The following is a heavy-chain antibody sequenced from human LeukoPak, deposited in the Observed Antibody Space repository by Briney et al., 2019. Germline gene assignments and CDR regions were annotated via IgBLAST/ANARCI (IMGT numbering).Heavy chain of an antibody. V-gene: IGHV3-30*18. CDR2: ISYDGSNK. J-gene: IGHJ6*02. D-gene: IGHD1-26*01. CDR3: AKSRMGAKEKSEGRFGMDV. CDR1: GFTFSSYG. Sequence: GGSLRLSCAASGFTFSSYGMHWVRQAPGKGLEWVAVISYDGSNKYYADSVRGRFTISRDNSKNTLYLQMNSLRAEGTAVYYCAKSRMGAKEKSEGRFGMDVWGQGTTVTVS.